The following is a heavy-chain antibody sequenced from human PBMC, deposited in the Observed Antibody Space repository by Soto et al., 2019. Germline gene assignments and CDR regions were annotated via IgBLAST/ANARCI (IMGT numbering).Heavy chain of an antibody. V-gene: IGHV4-39*01. J-gene: IGHJ1*01. D-gene: IGHD3-16*02. CDR1: GVSISGTSYY. Sequence: QLQLQESGPGLVKPSETLSLTCTVSGVSISGTSYYWGWFRQTPAKGLEWIGTIYYSGETFYNPSLKSRVTISIDTSKNHFSLNLTSVTAADTAIYYCARHGSFWGQGALVTVSS. CDR3: ARHGSF. CDR2: IYYSGET.